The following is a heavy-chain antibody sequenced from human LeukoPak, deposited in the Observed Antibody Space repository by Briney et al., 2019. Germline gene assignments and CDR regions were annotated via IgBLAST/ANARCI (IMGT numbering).Heavy chain of an antibody. D-gene: IGHD1-7*01. Sequence: PSETLSLTCTVSGDSISSDYWSWIRQPPGKGLEWIGYIYYSGTTNYNPSLKSRVTISVDTSKNQSSLKLNSVTAADTAVYYCARVIWNSVYYYYSMDVWGKGTTVTVSS. CDR2: IYYSGTT. J-gene: IGHJ6*03. CDR3: ARVIWNSVYYYYSMDV. V-gene: IGHV4-59*01. CDR1: GDSISSDY.